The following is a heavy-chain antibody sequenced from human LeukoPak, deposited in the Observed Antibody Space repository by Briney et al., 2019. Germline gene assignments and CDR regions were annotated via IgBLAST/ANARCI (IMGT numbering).Heavy chain of an antibody. CDR2: INPNSGVT. Sequence: ASVKVSCKASGYTFTDYYLHWVRQPPGQGLEWMGWINPNSGVTNYAQKFQGRVTMTRDTSISTAYMELSRLRSDDTAVYYCAVNSRRGYSYVFDWGQGTLVTVSS. D-gene: IGHD5-18*01. CDR1: GYTFTDYY. CDR3: AVNSRRGYSYVFD. J-gene: IGHJ4*02. V-gene: IGHV1-2*02.